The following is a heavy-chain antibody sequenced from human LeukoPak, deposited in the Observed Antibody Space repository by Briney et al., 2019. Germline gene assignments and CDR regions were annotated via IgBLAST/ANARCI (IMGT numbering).Heavy chain of an antibody. J-gene: IGHJ4*02. CDR1: SGSISRGDSY. Sequence: PSQTLSLTCIVSSGSISRGDSYWSWIRQPPGKGLEWIGYVHQTGTTYYHPSLRSRVTISVGTSKNQFSLKLTSVTAADTALYFCAREYCSGGSCYFDYWGQGTLVTVSS. V-gene: IGHV4-30-4*01. D-gene: IGHD2-15*01. CDR2: VHQTGTT. CDR3: AREYCSGGSCYFDY.